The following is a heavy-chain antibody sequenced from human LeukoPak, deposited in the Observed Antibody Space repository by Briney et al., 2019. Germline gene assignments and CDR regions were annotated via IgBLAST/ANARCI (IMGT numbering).Heavy chain of an antibody. V-gene: IGHV3-48*01. D-gene: IGHD3-22*01. CDR2: ISTNSKTI. J-gene: IGHJ3*02. CDR3: TTYSDSTGCLKEDYSM. CDR1: GITFSCYS. Sequence: GGSLRVSCLSSGITFSCYSMNGVRQAPGKGLEWVAYISTNSKTIYYGDSVKGRFAISRDNGKNFLYLQMTGLRVEDTAVYYCTTYSDSTGCLKEDYSMWGQETLVTVSS.